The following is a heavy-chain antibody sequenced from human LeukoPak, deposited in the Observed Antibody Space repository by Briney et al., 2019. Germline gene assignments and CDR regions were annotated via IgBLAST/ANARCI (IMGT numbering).Heavy chain of an antibody. D-gene: IGHD3-22*01. Sequence: GGSLRLSCAASGFIFSTYAMHWVRQAPGKGLDWVAFIQNDGSDNYYADSVKGRFTISRDNSKNTLDLQMNSLRAEDTAVYYCAKAREMTVRIVVIPDAFDIWGQGTMVVVSS. V-gene: IGHV3-30*02. J-gene: IGHJ3*02. CDR2: IQNDGSDN. CDR1: GFIFSTYA. CDR3: AKAREMTVRIVVIPDAFDI.